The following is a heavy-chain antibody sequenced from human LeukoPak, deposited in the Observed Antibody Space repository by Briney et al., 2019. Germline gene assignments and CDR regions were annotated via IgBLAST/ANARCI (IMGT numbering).Heavy chain of an antibody. CDR2: ISQDGRTN. D-gene: IGHD1-1*01. CDR1: GFTFTTYY. CDR3: ARENWSNDY. Sequence: GGSMRLSCAASGFTFTTYYMTWVRQAPGKGLEWLANISQDGRTNYYADSVEGRFAISRDNAINSVFLQMNSVRAEDTAVYYCARENWSNDYWGQGTLVTVSS. J-gene: IGHJ4*02. V-gene: IGHV3-7*01.